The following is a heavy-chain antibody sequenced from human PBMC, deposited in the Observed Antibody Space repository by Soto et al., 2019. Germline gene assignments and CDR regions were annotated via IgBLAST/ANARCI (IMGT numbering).Heavy chain of an antibody. V-gene: IGHV4-59*01. CDR3: EREIITGFWFDP. Sequence: SETLSLTCTVSGGSISSYYWSWIRQPPGKGLEWIGYIYYSGSTNYNPSLKSRVTISVDTSKNQFSLKLSSVTAADTAVYYCEREIITGFWFDPWGQVTLVTVSS. J-gene: IGHJ5*02. CDR1: GGSISSYY. CDR2: IYYSGST. D-gene: IGHD3-10*01.